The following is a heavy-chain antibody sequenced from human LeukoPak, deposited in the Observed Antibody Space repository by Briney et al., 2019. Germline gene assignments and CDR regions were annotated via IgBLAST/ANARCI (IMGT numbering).Heavy chain of an antibody. V-gene: IGHV4-59*01. J-gene: IGHJ4*02. D-gene: IGHD3-9*01. CDR2: IFHNGGT. Sequence: SETLXLTYTVSDGSMTSYYWSWIRXPPGKGLEWIGYIFHNGGTNYSPSLRSRLTLSVDTSKNQFSLRLTSVTAADTAVYYCARGRYSRGTFDIWGLGTLVTVSS. CDR1: DGSMTSYY. CDR3: ARGRYSRGTFDI.